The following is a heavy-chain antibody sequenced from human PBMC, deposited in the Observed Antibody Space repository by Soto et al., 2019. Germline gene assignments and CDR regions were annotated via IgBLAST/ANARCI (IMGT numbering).Heavy chain of an antibody. D-gene: IGHD2-15*01. CDR3: ARLVVVAPVVKV. J-gene: IGHJ4*02. V-gene: IGHV4-39*01. CDR2: ISYTGTT. CDR1: FGSVTSNSYH. Sequence: SETLSLTCSVAFGSVTSNSYHWGWIRQPPGKGVERIGSISYTGTTYYSPSLKRRVTISADPSKRQFSLKLDSATAADTAGYYCARLVVVAPVVKVWGQGPLVTVSS.